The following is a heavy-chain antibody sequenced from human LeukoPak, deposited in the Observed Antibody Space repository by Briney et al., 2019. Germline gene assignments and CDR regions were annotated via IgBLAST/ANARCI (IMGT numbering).Heavy chain of an antibody. V-gene: IGHV3-30*04. J-gene: IGHJ4*02. D-gene: IGHD3-22*01. CDR2: ISYDGSNK. Sequence: HPGGSLRLSCAASGFTFSSYAMHWVRQAPGKGLEWMSVISYDGSNKYYADSVKGRFTISRDNSKNTLYLQMNSLRAEDTAVYYCAKDIYYYDSSGYLDYWGQGTLVTVSS. CDR1: GFTFSSYA. CDR3: AKDIYYYDSSGYLDY.